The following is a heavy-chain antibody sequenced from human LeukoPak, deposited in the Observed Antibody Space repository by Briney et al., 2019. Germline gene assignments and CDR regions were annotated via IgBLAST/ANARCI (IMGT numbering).Heavy chain of an antibody. CDR2: IYYSGST. V-gene: IGHV4-39*07. CDR1: GGSISSSSYY. CDR3: AREEDYGGNLDAFDI. Sequence: SETLSLTCTVSGGSISSSSYYWGWIRQPPGKGLEWIGSIYYSGSTYYNPSLKSRVTISVDTSENQFSLKLSSVTAADTAVYYCAREEDYGGNLDAFDIWGQGTMVTVSS. D-gene: IGHD4-23*01. J-gene: IGHJ3*02.